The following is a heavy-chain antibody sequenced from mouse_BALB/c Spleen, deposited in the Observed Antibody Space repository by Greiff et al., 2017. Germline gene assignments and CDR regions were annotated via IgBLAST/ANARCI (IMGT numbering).Heavy chain of an antibody. V-gene: IGHV2-2*02. CDR2: IWSGGST. J-gene: IGHJ4*01. Sequence: VKLQESGPGLVQPSQSLSITCTVSGFSLTSYGVHWVRQSPGKGLEWLGVIWSGGSTDYNAAFISRLSISKDNSKSQVFFKMNSLQANDTAIYYCARSAEAMDYWGQGTSVTVSS. CDR1: GFSLTSYG. CDR3: ARSAEAMDY.